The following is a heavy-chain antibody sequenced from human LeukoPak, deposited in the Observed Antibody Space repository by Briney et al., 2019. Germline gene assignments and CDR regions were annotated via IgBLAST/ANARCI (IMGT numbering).Heavy chain of an antibody. J-gene: IGHJ3*02. CDR3: ARETGLLDAFDI. V-gene: IGHV4-61*01. CDR2: IYYSGST. Sequence: PSEPLSLTCTVSGGSVSSGSYYWSWIRQPPGKGLEWIGYIYYSGSTNYNPSLKSRVTISVDTSKNQFSLKLSSVTAADTAVYYCARETGLLDAFDIWGQGTMVTVSS. CDR1: GGSVSSGSYY.